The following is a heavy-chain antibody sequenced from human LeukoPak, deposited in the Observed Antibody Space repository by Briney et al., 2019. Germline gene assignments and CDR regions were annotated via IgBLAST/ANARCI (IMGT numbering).Heavy chain of an antibody. Sequence: GGSLRLSCAASGFTFSSYAMSWLRQAPGRGLEWVSAISGSGGSTYYADSVKGRFTISRDNSKNTLYLQMNSLRAEDTAVYYCARGVPYYYDSIDYWGQGTLVTVSS. CDR2: ISGSGGST. V-gene: IGHV3-23*01. CDR1: GFTFSSYA. D-gene: IGHD3-22*01. CDR3: ARGVPYYYDSIDY. J-gene: IGHJ4*02.